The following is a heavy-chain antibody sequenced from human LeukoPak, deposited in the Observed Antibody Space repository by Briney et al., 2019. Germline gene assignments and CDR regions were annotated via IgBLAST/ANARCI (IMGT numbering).Heavy chain of an antibody. CDR2: ISSSSSYI. CDR1: GFTFSSYS. V-gene: IGHV3-21*01. CDR3: ARIPGYCSSTSCYIGSY. J-gene: IGHJ4*02. D-gene: IGHD2-2*02. Sequence: GGSLRLSCAASGFTFSSYSMNWVRQAPGKGLEWVSSISSSSSYIYYADSVKGRFTISRDNDKTSLYLQMNSLRAEDTAVYYCARIPGYCSSTSCYIGSYWGQGTLVTVSS.